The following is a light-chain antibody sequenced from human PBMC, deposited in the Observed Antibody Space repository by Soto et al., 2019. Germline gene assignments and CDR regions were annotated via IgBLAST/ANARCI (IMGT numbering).Light chain of an antibody. CDR3: QQYDTWPPAWT. V-gene: IGKV3-15*01. CDR1: QSVRIN. Sequence: EIVMTQSPATLSVSPGERASLSCRASQSVRINLAWYQQKPGQAPRLLIYGASTRATGVPARISGSGSETEFTLTISSLQSEDFAVYYCQQYDTWPPAWTFGQGTKVEIK. J-gene: IGKJ1*01. CDR2: GAS.